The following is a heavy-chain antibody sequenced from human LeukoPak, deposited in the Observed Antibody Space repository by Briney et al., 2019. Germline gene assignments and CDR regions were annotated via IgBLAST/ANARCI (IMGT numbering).Heavy chain of an antibody. Sequence: GGSLRLSCAVSGFTFSSHAMSWVRQAPGKGLEWVSAIGGSGGRTYYADSVKGRFTISRDTSRNTLYLQMNSLRVEDTAVYYCAKGGRLYYDSSGYHPFFDYWGQGTLVTVSS. J-gene: IGHJ4*02. V-gene: IGHV3-23*01. CDR2: IGGSGGRT. CDR3: AKGGRLYYDSSGYHPFFDY. D-gene: IGHD3-22*01. CDR1: GFTFSSHA.